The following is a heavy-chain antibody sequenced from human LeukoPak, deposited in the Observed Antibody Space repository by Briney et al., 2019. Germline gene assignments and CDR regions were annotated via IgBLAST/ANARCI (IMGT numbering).Heavy chain of an antibody. J-gene: IGHJ2*01. CDR3: ARHPSVHWYFDL. CDR1: GGSISSSSYY. CDR2: IYYSGST. V-gene: IGHV4-39*01. Sequence: SSETLSLTCTVSGGSISSSSYYWGWIRQPPGKGLEWIGSIYYSGSTYYNPSLKSRVTISVDTSKNQFSLKLSSVTAADTAVYYCARHPSVHWYFDLWGRGTLVTVSS. D-gene: IGHD3-10*02.